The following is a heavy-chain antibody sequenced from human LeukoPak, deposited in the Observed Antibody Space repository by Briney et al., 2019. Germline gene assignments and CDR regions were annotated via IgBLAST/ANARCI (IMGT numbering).Heavy chain of an antibody. D-gene: IGHD2-2*01. J-gene: IGHJ4*02. CDR2: INTDESER. Sequence: GGALRLSCEASGFTFSSHWLSWVRQAPGKGLEWVYNINTDESERNTVDAVNVRFSISRDNDKNSLYLQMSSLRVEDTAVYYCAREGITWPSRAPPGDCWGPGTLVTVSS. CDR1: GFTFSSHW. V-gene: IGHV3-7*01. CDR3: AREGITWPSRAPPGDC.